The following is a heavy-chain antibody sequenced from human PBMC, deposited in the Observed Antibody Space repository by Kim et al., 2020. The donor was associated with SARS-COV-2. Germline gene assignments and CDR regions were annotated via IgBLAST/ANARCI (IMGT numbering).Heavy chain of an antibody. CDR2: IYYSGST. CDR3: ARGMRFLEWLAIPNWFDP. CDR1: GGSISSYY. D-gene: IGHD3-3*01. Sequence: SETLSLTCTVSGGSISSYYWSWIRQPPGKGLEWIGYIYYSGSTNYNPSLKSRVTISVDTSKNQFSLKLSSVTAADTAVYYCARGMRFLEWLAIPNWFDPWGQGTLVTVSS. V-gene: IGHV4-59*13. J-gene: IGHJ5*02.